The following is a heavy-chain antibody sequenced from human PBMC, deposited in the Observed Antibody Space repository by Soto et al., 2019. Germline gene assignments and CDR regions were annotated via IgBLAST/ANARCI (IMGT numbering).Heavy chain of an antibody. Sequence: ASVKVSCKASGYTFTSYGISWVRQAPGQGLEWMGWISAYNGNTNYAQKLQGRVTMTTDTSTSTAYMELRSMRSDDTAVYYCASTGYDFWSGYTDYWGQGTLVTVSS. CDR1: GYTFTSYG. V-gene: IGHV1-18*04. CDR3: ASTGYDFWSGYTDY. J-gene: IGHJ4*02. D-gene: IGHD3-3*01. CDR2: ISAYNGNT.